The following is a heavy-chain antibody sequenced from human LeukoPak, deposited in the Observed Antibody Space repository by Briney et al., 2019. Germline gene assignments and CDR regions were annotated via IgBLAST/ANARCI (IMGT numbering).Heavy chain of an antibody. D-gene: IGHD3-10*01. CDR1: GFTFSRYA. CDR2: ISYDGSNK. V-gene: IGHV3-30-3*01. J-gene: IGHJ3*02. Sequence: GGSLRLSCAASGFTFSRYALHWVRQAPGKGLEWVAAISYDGSNKYYADSVKGRFTISRDNSKNTLYLQMNSLRAEDTAVYYCARDPRQFYYYGSGPHAFDIWGQGTMVTVSS. CDR3: ARDPRQFYYYGSGPHAFDI.